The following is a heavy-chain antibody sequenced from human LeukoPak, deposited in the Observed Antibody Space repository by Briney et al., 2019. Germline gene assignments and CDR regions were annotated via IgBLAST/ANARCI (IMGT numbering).Heavy chain of an antibody. CDR1: GFTFSSYA. CDR3: ASPLNYYGSGSPFDY. Sequence: PGGSLRLSCAASGFTFSSYAISWVRQAPGQGLEWMGRIIPILGIANYAQKFQGRVTITADKSTSTAYMELSSLRSEDTAVYYCASPLNYYGSGSPFDYWGQGTLVTVSS. J-gene: IGHJ4*02. D-gene: IGHD3-10*01. CDR2: IIPILGIA. V-gene: IGHV1-69*04.